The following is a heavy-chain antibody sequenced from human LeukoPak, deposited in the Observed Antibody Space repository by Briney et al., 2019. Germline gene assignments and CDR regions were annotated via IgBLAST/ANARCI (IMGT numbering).Heavy chain of an antibody. CDR3: ARGFDSRFFDK. D-gene: IGHD3-22*01. Sequence: ASVKVSCKASGYTFTSYAMHWVRQAPGQRLEWMGWINAGNGNTKYSQKFQGRVTITRDTSAGTAYMELSSLRSEDTAVYYCARGFDSRFFDKWGQGTLVTVSS. J-gene: IGHJ4*02. CDR2: INAGNGNT. V-gene: IGHV1-3*01. CDR1: GYTFTSYA.